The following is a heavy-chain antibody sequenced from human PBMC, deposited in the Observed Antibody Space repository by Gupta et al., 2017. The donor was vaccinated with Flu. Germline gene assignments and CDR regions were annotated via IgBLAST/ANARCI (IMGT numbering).Heavy chain of an antibody. CDR2: ISSSSSTI. J-gene: IGHJ3*02. D-gene: IGHD4-17*01. CDR1: YS. CDR3: AREHDYGGNSVAFDI. Sequence: YSMNWVRQAPGKGLEWVSYISSSSSTIYYADSVKGRFTISRDNAKNSLYLQMNSLRAEDTAVYYCAREHDYGGNSVAFDIWGQGTMVTVSS. V-gene: IGHV3-48*01.